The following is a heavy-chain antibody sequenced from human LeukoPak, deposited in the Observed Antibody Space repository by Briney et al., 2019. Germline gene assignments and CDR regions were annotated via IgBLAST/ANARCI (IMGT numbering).Heavy chain of an antibody. CDR2: IIPILGIA. J-gene: IGHJ4*02. V-gene: IGHV1-69*04. CDR1: GGTFSSYA. CDR3: ARARSSTSDHEFDY. Sequence: SVKVSCKASGGTFSSYAISWVRQAPGQGLEWMGRIIPILGIANYAQKFQGRVTITADKSTSTAYMELSSLRSEDTAVYYCARARSSTSDHEFDYWAREPWSPSPQ. D-gene: IGHD2-2*01.